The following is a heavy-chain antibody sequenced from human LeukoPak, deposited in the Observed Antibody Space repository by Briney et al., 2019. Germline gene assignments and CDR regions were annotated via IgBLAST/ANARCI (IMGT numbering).Heavy chain of an antibody. J-gene: IGHJ4*02. Sequence: NPSETLSLTCAVYGGSFSGYYWSWIRQPPGKGLEWIGYIYYSGSTNYNPSLKSRVTISVDTSKNQFSLKLSSVTAADTAVYYCARTREVYDFWSGNKYYFDYWGQGTLVTVSS. D-gene: IGHD3-3*01. CDR2: IYYSGST. CDR3: ARTREVYDFWSGNKYYFDY. CDR1: GGSFSGYY. V-gene: IGHV4-59*08.